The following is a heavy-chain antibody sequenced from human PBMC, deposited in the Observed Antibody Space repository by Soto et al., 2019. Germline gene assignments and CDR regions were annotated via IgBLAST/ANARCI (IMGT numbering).Heavy chain of an antibody. V-gene: IGHV4-38-2*01. Sequence: SETLSLTCAVSGDSIIGIYHWAWIRQPPGRSLEWIASIFHTGTTYYTPSLKSRVTISVDTSKNQFSLRLSSVTAADSAVYFCASNYQAMITFGGVIGRSYYAMDVWGQGTTVT. J-gene: IGHJ6*02. D-gene: IGHD3-16*02. CDR2: IFHTGTT. CDR3: ASNYQAMITFGGVIGRSYYAMDV. CDR1: GDSIIGIYH.